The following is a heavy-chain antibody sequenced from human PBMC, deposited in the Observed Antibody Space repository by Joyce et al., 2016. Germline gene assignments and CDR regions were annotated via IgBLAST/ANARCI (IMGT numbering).Heavy chain of an antibody. Sequence: EVQLVESGGGLVLPGGSLRLSCVASGFTFSSYYMSWVRQGPGGGLEWVASIKEDGSEKSYVDSVKGRFTISRDNVKNSLYLQMNSLRAEDTAMYYCANSIQARGSAPAGDSWGQGTLVTVSS. D-gene: IGHD6-13*01. CDR3: ANSIQARGSAPAGDS. CDR2: IKEDGSEK. J-gene: IGHJ4*02. CDR1: GFTFSSYY. V-gene: IGHV3-7*05.